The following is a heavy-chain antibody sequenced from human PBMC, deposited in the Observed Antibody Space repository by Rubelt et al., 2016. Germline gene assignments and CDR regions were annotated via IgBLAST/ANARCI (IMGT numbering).Heavy chain of an antibody. V-gene: IGHV1-46*01. CDR3: ARVEIQGGATFDY. Sequence: PNSGGTSYAQKFQGRVTMTRDTSTSTVYMELSSLGSEDTAVYYCARVEIQGGATFDYWGQGTLVTVSS. J-gene: IGHJ4*02. D-gene: IGHD1-26*01. CDR2: PNSGGT.